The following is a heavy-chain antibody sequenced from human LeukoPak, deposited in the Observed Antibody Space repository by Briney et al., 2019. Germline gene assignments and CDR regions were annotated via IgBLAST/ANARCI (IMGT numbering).Heavy chain of an antibody. J-gene: IGHJ4*02. D-gene: IGHD6-6*01. V-gene: IGHV3-23*01. CDR2: ISGSGGST. CDR1: GFTFSSYA. CDR3: AKSIAARPLFDY. Sequence: GGFLRLSCAASGFTFSSYAMSWVRQAPGKGLEWVSAISGSGGSTYYADSVKGRFTISRDNSKNTLYLQMNSLRAEDTAVYYCAKSIAARPLFDYWGQGTLVTVSS.